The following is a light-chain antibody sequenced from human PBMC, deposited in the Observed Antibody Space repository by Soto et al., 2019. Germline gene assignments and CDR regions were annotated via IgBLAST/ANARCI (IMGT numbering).Light chain of an antibody. V-gene: IGLV2-23*01. CDR2: EGS. CDR3: CSYAGGSTLV. J-gene: IGLJ2*01. CDR1: SSDVGSYNL. Sequence: QSALTQPASVSGSPGQSITISCTGTSSDVGSYNLVSWYQQHPGKAPKLMIYEGSKRPSGVSNRFSGSKSGNTASLTISGLQAEDEADYYGCSYAGGSTLVFGGGTKLTVL.